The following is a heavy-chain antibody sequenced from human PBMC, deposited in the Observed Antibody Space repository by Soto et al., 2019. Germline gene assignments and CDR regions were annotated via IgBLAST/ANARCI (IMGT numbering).Heavy chain of an antibody. CDR1: GYTFTNYG. CDR2: FNPANRNT. CDR3: ARVRFGDPLDF. V-gene: IGHV1-18*01. D-gene: IGHD2-21*02. Sequence: SVKVSCKVSGYTFTNYGINWVRQAPGQGLEWVGWFNPANRNTNYAQKFQDRVSMTTDTSTNTAYMELRGLRSDDTAVYYCARVRFGDPLDFWGQGNLVTVSS. J-gene: IGHJ4*02.